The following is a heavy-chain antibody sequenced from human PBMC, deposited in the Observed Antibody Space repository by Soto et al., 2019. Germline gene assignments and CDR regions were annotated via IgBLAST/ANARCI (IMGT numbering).Heavy chain of an antibody. CDR3: AREQAYQDGYNRPDAFDI. J-gene: IGHJ3*02. D-gene: IGHD5-12*01. V-gene: IGHV1-46*01. Sequence: GASVKVSCKASGYTFTSYYMHWVRQAPGQGLEWMGIINPSGGSTSYAQKFQGRVTMTRDTSTSTVYMELSSLRSEDTAVYYCAREQAYQDGYNRPDAFDIWAQRTMVTVSS. CDR2: INPSGGST. CDR1: GYTFTSYY.